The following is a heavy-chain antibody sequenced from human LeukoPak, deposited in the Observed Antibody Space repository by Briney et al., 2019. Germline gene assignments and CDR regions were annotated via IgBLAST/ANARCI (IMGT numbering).Heavy chain of an antibody. D-gene: IGHD2-21*01. CDR1: GGTFSSYA. V-gene: IGHV1-69*06. Sequence: GASVKVSCKASGGTFSSYAIRWVRQAPGQGLEWMGGIIPIFGTANYAQKFQGRVTITADKSTSTAYMELSSLRSEDTAVYYCARAGGLQGGYYYYYGMDVWGKGTAVTVSS. J-gene: IGHJ6*04. CDR3: ARAGGLQGGYYYYYGMDV. CDR2: IIPIFGTA.